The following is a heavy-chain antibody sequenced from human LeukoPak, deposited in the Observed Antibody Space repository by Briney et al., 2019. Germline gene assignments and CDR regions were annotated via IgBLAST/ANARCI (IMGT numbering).Heavy chain of an antibody. CDR1: VYTFTSYG. D-gene: IGHD3-22*01. Sequence: ASVKVSCKASVYTFTSYGISWLRQPPGQGLEGRGGISAYNGNTNYAQKLQGRVTMTTDTSTSTAYMELRSLRSDDTAVYYCARDYHYYDSSGYYYWGQGTLVTVSS. J-gene: IGHJ4*02. CDR2: ISAYNGNT. CDR3: ARDYHYYDSSGYYY. V-gene: IGHV1-18*01.